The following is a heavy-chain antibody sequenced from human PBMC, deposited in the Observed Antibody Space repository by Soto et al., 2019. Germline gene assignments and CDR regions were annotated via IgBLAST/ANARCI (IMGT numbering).Heavy chain of an antibody. CDR1: GGTFSSYT. D-gene: IGHD3-22*01. Sequence: SVKVSCKASGGTFSSYTISWVRQAPGQGLEWMGRIIPILGIANYAQKFQGRVTITADKSTSTAYMELSSLRSEDTAVYYCARGYSTYYYDSSGSRPNYYYYGMDVWG. CDR3: ARGYSTYYYDSSGSRPNYYYYGMDV. J-gene: IGHJ6*02. V-gene: IGHV1-69*02. CDR2: IIPILGIA.